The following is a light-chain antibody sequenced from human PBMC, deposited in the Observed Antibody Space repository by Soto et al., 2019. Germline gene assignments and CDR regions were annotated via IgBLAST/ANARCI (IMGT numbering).Light chain of an antibody. Sequence: EIVLTQSPGTLSLPPGERATLSCRASQSVSNNYLARYQQKPGQAPRLLIYGASSRATGITDRFSGSGSGTDFTLTISRLEPEDFAVYYWLHYGSSGTFGQGARVDNK. J-gene: IGKJ1*01. V-gene: IGKV3-20*01. CDR3: LHYGSSGT. CDR1: QSVSNNY. CDR2: GAS.